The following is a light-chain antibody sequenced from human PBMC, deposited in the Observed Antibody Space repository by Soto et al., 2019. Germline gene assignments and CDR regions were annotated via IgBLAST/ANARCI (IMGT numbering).Light chain of an antibody. Sequence: DIQMTQSPSTLSASVGARVPITCRASQSITNWLAWYQQKPGKAPKPLIYMASSLESGVPSRFSGSGGGTEFTLTISSLQPDDFATYYCQQYYRQATFGQGTKVDNK. CDR3: QQYYRQAT. J-gene: IGKJ1*01. CDR1: QSITNW. CDR2: MAS. V-gene: IGKV1-5*03.